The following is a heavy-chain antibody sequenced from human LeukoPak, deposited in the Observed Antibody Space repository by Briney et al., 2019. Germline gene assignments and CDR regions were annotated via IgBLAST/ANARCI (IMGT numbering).Heavy chain of an antibody. V-gene: IGHV3-7*05. CDR3: TRSVYWRFDY. Sequence: PGGSLRLSCAASGFTFSSYWMTWVRQAPGKGLEWVANIKEDGSEKYYVDSVKGRFTISRDNAENSLYLQMNSLRAEDTAVYYCTRSVYWRFDYWGQGTLVSVSS. J-gene: IGHJ4*02. CDR1: GFTFSSYW. CDR2: IKEDGSEK. D-gene: IGHD1-26*01.